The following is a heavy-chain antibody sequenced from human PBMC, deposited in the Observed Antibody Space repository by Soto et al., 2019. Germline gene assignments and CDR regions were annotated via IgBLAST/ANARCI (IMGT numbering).Heavy chain of an antibody. V-gene: IGHV1-2*02. CDR3: GRGRSGQIVVFY. J-gene: IGHJ4*02. D-gene: IGHD1-26*01. CDR2: IGPESGAT. Sequence: ASVKVSCKASGYTFTGHYIHWVRQAPEQGPEWMGEIGPESGATRYAQKFQGRVTMTLDMSITTVYMELNNLSPDDTAVYYCGRGRSGQIVVFYWGQGTPVTVSS. CDR1: GYTFTGHY.